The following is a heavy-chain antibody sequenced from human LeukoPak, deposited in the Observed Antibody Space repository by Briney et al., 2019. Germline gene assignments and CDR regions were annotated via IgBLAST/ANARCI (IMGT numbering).Heavy chain of an antibody. CDR2: IYYSGST. V-gene: IGHV4-39*07. CDR3: ARTFIDGVQLWLPSDAFDI. CDR1: GGSISSSSYY. D-gene: IGHD5-18*01. Sequence: SETLSLTCTVSGGSISSSSYYWGWIRQPPGKGLEWIGSIYYSGSTYYNPSLKSRVTISVDTSKNQFSLKLSSVTAADTAVYYCARTFIDGVQLWLPSDAFDIWGQGTMVTVSS. J-gene: IGHJ3*02.